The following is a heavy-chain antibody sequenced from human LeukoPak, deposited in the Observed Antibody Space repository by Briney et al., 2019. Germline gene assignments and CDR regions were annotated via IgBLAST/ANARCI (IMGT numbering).Heavy chain of an antibody. Sequence: SETLSLTCRVDGGSFSGYYWSSIRQSPGSRLELLGEINHSGSTNYHPSLRSRLTISVDKSNNKFSLNMTSVTAADTAVYFCARWTPGLYFGAFYYYMDVWGKGATVIISS. D-gene: IGHD3-16*02. CDR2: INHSGST. CDR3: ARWTPGLYFGAFYYYMDV. J-gene: IGHJ6*03. V-gene: IGHV4-34*01. CDR1: GGSFSGYY.